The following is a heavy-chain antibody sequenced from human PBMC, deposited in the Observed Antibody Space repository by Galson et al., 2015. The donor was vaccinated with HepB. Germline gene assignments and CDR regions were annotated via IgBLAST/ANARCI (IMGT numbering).Heavy chain of an antibody. Sequence: SVKVSCKVSGYILTELFIHWVRQAPGKGLEWMGGFVPEDDETVYAKRFQGRVTMTDDTSTDTAYMELSGLRSADTAVYYCATLHTFGGVSIIPRWGQGTLVTVSS. V-gene: IGHV1-24*01. CDR3: ATLHTFGGVSIIPR. D-gene: IGHD3-16*02. J-gene: IGHJ4*02. CDR2: FVPEDDET. CDR1: GYILTELF.